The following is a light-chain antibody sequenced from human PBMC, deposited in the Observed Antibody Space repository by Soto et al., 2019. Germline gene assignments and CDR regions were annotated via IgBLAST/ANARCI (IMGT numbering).Light chain of an antibody. CDR3: QRDGNAPVT. J-gene: IGKJ1*01. Sequence: EIVMTQSPGTLSLSPGERATLSCRASQSVSSYLAWYQQKPGQAPRLLISDASDRATGIPDRFSGSGSGTDFALIISRMVPEDLAVYFCQRDGNAPVTFGQATKVDIK. V-gene: IGKV3-20*01. CDR1: QSVSSY. CDR2: DAS.